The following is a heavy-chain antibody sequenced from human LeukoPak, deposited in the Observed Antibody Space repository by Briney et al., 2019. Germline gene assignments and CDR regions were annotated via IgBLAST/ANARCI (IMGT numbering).Heavy chain of an antibody. Sequence: SETLSLTCTVSGGSISSYYWSWIRQPPGKGLEWIGYIYYSGSTNYNPSLKSRVTISVDTSKNQFSLKLSSVTAADTAAYYCARQLYGDYSYFDYWGQGTLVTVSS. J-gene: IGHJ4*02. CDR2: IYYSGST. V-gene: IGHV4-59*08. D-gene: IGHD4-17*01. CDR3: ARQLYGDYSYFDY. CDR1: GGSISSYY.